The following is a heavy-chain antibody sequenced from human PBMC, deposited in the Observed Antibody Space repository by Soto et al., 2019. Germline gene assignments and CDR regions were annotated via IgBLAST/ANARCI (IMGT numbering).Heavy chain of an antibody. D-gene: IGHD6-6*01. V-gene: IGHV1-69*01. Sequence: QVKLVQSGAEVRKPGSSVKVSCKISGGTFTNYVISWLRQAPGQGLEWLGGLIPIFGAANLAQKFRGRATITADESTSTVNMELRSLTSEDTAGYSCAGGRSSPIFDPWGQGTLVTVSS. CDR1: GGTFTNYV. CDR2: LIPIFGAA. CDR3: AGGRSSPIFDP. J-gene: IGHJ5*02.